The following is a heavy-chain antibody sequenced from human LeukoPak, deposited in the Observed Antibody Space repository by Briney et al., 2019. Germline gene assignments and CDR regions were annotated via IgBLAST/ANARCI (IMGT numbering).Heavy chain of an antibody. J-gene: IGHJ3*02. CDR2: NSGSGGSR. D-gene: IGHD1-20*01. CDR3: AKDTGRITITVPKDAFDI. CDR1: GFIFSSYA. V-gene: IGHV3-23*01. Sequence: GGSLRLSCAGSGFIFSSYAMSWVPQAPGKGLEWLSGNSGSGGSRYYADSVKGRFTISRDNPKNTLYLQMNSLRAEDTAVYYCAKDTGRITITVPKDAFDIWGQGTMVTVSS.